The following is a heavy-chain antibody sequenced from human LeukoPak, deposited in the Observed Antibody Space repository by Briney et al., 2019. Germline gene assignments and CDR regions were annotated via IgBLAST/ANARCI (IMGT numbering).Heavy chain of an antibody. V-gene: IGHV3-23*01. Sequence: QSGGSLRLSCAASGFTFSSYAMSWVRQAPGKGLEWVSAISGSCGSTYYEDSVKGRFTISRDNSKNTLYLQMNSLRAEDTAVYYCAKFGLDSGSYPYYFDYWGQGTLVTVSS. CDR1: GFTFSSYA. J-gene: IGHJ4*02. CDR2: ISGSCGST. D-gene: IGHD1-26*01. CDR3: AKFGLDSGSYPYYFDY.